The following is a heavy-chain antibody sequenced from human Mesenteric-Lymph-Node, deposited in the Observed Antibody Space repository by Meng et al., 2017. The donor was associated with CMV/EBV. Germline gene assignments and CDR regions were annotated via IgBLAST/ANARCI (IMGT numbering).Heavy chain of an antibody. Sequence: GGSLRLSCAASGFTFSSSWVHWVRQAPGKGLVWVSHVNSDASYTNYADSVKGRFTISRDNAKNTLYLQMNSLRANDTAVYYCATEHDAFDIWGQGTMVTVSS. J-gene: IGHJ3*02. CDR2: VNSDASYT. V-gene: IGHV3-74*01. CDR3: ATEHDAFDI. CDR1: GFTFSSSW.